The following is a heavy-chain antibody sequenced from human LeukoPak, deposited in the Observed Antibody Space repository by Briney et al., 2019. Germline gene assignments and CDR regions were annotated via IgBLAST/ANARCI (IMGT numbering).Heavy chain of an antibody. V-gene: IGHV4-30-2*01. J-gene: IGHJ4*02. Sequence: PSQTLSLTCTVSGGSISSGGYYWSWIRQPPGKGLEWIGYIYHSGSTYYNPSLKSRVTISVDRSKNQFSLKLNSVTAADTAVYYCARDDIAVAGFDYWGQGTLVTVSS. CDR2: IYHSGST. CDR3: ARDDIAVAGFDY. CDR1: GGSISSGGYY. D-gene: IGHD6-19*01.